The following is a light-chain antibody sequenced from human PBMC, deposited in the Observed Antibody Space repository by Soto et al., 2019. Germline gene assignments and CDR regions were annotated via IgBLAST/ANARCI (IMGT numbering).Light chain of an antibody. CDR3: QPYGTSPTWT. CDR1: QSVSSSY. Sequence: DIVLTQSPGTLSLSPGERATLSCRASQSVSSSYLAWYQQKPGQAPRLLIYGASSRAAGIPDRFSGGGSGTDFTLTISRLEPEDFVVYYCQPYGTSPTWTFGQGTKVEIK. J-gene: IGKJ1*01. V-gene: IGKV3-20*01. CDR2: GAS.